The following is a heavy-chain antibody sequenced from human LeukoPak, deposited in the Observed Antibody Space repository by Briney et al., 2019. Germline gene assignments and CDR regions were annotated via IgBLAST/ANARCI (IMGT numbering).Heavy chain of an antibody. CDR2: IYYSGST. V-gene: IGHV4-59*13. Sequence: SETLSLTCTVSGGSLIGYYWSWFRQPPGRGLEGIGYIYYSGSTNYNPSLKSRVTISVDTSKNQFSLKLSSVTAADTAVYYCATLLYCSGGSCSDYWGQGTLVTVSS. CDR3: ATLLYCSGGSCSDY. J-gene: IGHJ4*02. D-gene: IGHD2-15*01. CDR1: GGSLIGYY.